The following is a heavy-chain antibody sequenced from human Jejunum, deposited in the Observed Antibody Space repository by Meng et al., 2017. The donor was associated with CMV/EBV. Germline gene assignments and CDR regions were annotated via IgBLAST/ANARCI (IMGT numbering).Heavy chain of an antibody. CDR2: VYWNDNE. CDR3: VNRRSRASRSWFDF. CDR1: VCSFATSGEA. J-gene: IGHJ5*01. Sequence: SVCSFATSGEAVGQVRQPPGKALEWLASVYWNDNEHYSPSLHSRLSIPKDTSKNQVVLTMTNMDPVDPGTYSCVNRRSRASRSWFDFWGRGSLVTVSS. V-gene: IGHV2-5*01.